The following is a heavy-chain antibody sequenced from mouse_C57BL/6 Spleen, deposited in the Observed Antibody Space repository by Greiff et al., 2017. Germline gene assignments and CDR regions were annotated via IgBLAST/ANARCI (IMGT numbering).Heavy chain of an antibody. D-gene: IGHD2-2*01. J-gene: IGHJ4*01. CDR2: ISSGGDYI. Sequence: EVKVVESGEGLVKPGGSLKLSCAASGFTFSSYAMSWVRQTPEKRLEWVAYISSGGDYIYYADTVKGRFTISRDNARNTLYLQMSSLKSEDTAMYYCTRVWYGYGRGDYWGQGTSVTVSS. CDR3: TRVWYGYGRGDY. V-gene: IGHV5-9-1*02. CDR1: GFTFSSYA.